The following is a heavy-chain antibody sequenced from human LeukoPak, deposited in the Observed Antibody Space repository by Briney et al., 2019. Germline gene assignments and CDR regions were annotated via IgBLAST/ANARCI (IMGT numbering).Heavy chain of an antibody. V-gene: IGHV4-30-4*08. J-gene: IGHJ4*02. CDR1: GGSISSGDYY. CDR3: ARVDQIQLWFYYFDY. D-gene: IGHD5-18*01. Sequence: SETLSLTCTVSGGSISSGDYYWSWIRQPPGKGLEWIGYVYYSGSTYYNPSLKSRVTISVDTSKNQFSPKLSSVTAADTAVYYCARVDQIQLWFYYFDYWGQGTLVTVSS. CDR2: VYYSGST.